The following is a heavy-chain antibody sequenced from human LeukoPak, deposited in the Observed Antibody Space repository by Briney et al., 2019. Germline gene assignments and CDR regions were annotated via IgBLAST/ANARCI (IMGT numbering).Heavy chain of an antibody. D-gene: IGHD6-13*01. CDR1: GYTFTGYY. V-gene: IGHV1-2*02. CDR3: ARGTKQQLVNWFDP. CDR2: INPNSGGT. Sequence: GASVKVSYKASGYTFTGYYMHWVRQASGQGLEWMGWINPNSGGTNYAQKFQGRVTMTRDTSISTAYMELSRLRSDDTAVYYCARGTKQQLVNWFDPWGQGTLVTVSS. J-gene: IGHJ5*02.